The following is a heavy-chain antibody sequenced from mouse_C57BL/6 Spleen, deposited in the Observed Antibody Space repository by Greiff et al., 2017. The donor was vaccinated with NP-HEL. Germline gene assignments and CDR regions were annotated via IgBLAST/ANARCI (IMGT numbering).Heavy chain of an antibody. CDR2: ISYDGSN. CDR3: ARGGSYYYGSSNLYFDY. D-gene: IGHD1-1*01. J-gene: IGHJ2*01. CDR1: GYSITSGYY. Sequence: EVQRVESGPGLVKPSQSLSLTCSVTGYSITSGYYWNWIRQFPGNKLEWMGYISYDGSNNYNPSLKNRISITRDTSKNQFFLKLNSVTTEDTATYYCARGGSYYYGSSNLYFDYWGQGTTLTVSS. V-gene: IGHV3-6*01.